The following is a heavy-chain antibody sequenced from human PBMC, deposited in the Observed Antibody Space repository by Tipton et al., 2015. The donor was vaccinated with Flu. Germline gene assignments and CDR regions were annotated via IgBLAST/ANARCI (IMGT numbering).Heavy chain of an antibody. CDR1: GFTFSSYA. CDR3: AKDHVTYYLDSSGYSTDY. Sequence: SLRLSCAASGFTFSSYAMSWVRQAPGKGLEWVSAISGSGGSTYYADSVKGRFTISRDNSKNTLYLQMNSLRAEDTAVYYCAKDHVTYYLDSSGYSTDYWGQGTLVTVSS. CDR2: ISGSGGST. D-gene: IGHD3-22*01. J-gene: IGHJ4*02. V-gene: IGHV3-23*01.